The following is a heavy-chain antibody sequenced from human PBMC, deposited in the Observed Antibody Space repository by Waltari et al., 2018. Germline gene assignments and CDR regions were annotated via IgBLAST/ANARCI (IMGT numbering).Heavy chain of an antibody. D-gene: IGHD3-3*01. CDR2: SNHSGST. CDR1: GGSFSGYY. CDR3: ARGYYDFWSGYYPAYWYFDL. Sequence: QVQLQQWGAGLLKPSETLSLTCAVYGGSFSGYYWSWIRQPPGKGLEWIGESNHSGSTNYNPSLKSRVTISVDTSKNQFSLKLSSVTAADTAVYYCARGYYDFWSGYYPAYWYFDLWGRGTLVTVSS. V-gene: IGHV4-34*01. J-gene: IGHJ2*01.